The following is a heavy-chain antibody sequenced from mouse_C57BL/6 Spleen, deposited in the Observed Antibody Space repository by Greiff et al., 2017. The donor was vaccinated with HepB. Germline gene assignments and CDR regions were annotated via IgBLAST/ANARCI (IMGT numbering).Heavy chain of an antibody. J-gene: IGHJ2*01. Sequence: EVKVVESGGGLVKPGGSLKLSCAASGFTFSSYAMSWVRQTPEKRLEWVATISDGGSYTYYPDNVKGRFTISRDNTKNNLYLQMSHLKSEDTAMYYCASKLGREGYYFDYWGQGTTLTVSS. CDR1: GFTFSSYA. CDR3: ASKLGREGYYFDY. D-gene: IGHD4-1*01. CDR2: ISDGGSYT. V-gene: IGHV5-4*03.